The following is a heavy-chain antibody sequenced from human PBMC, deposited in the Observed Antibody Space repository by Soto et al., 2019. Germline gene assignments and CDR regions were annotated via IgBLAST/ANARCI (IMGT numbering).Heavy chain of an antibody. CDR1: GGSINSYY. V-gene: IGHV4-59*01. D-gene: IGHD3-10*01. CDR3: ARSSGISSFDY. J-gene: IGHJ4*02. CDR2: IYYTGST. Sequence: SETLSLTCTVSGGSINSYYWSWIRQPPGKGLEWIGYIYYTGSTNYNPSLKSRVTISVDTSKNQFSLKLSSVTAADTAMYYCARSSGISSFDYWGQGPLVTVSS.